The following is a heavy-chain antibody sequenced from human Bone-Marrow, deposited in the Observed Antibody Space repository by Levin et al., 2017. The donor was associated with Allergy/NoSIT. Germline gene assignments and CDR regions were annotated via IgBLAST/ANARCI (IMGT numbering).Heavy chain of an antibody. CDR3: ARGWVAAAGGPGYYYDSSGTKSNYYYGMDV. J-gene: IGHJ6*02. CDR1: GGSFSGYY. CDR2: INHSGST. Sequence: PSETLSLTCAVYGGSFSGYYWSWIRQPPGKGLEWIGEINHSGSTNYNPPLKSRVTISVDTSKNQFSLKLSSVTAADTAVYYCARGWVAAAGGPGYYYDSSGTKSNYYYGMDVWGQGTTVTVSS. V-gene: IGHV4-34*01. D-gene: IGHD3-22*01.